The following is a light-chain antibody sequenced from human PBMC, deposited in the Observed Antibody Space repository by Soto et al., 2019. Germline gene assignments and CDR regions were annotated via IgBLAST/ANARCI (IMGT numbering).Light chain of an antibody. Sequence: QSVLTQPPSVSGAPGQRVTISCTGSSSNIGAGYDVHWYQQLPGTAPKLFIYGNSNRPSGVPDRFSGSKSGTSASLAITGLQAEDEADYYCQSYDSSLSASFGTGTKLTVL. CDR2: GNS. J-gene: IGLJ1*01. CDR1: SSNIGAGYD. V-gene: IGLV1-40*01. CDR3: QSYDSSLSAS.